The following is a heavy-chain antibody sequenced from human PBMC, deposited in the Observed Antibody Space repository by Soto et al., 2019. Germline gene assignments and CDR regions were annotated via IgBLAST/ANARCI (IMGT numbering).Heavy chain of an antibody. V-gene: IGHV1-8*01. CDR2: MNPNSGNT. Sequence: ASVKVSCKASGYTFTSYDINWVRQATGQGLEWMGWMNPNSGNTGYAQKFQGRVTMTRNTSISTAYMELSSLRSEDMAVYYCARRARGSGSYYFDYWGQGTLVTVSS. J-gene: IGHJ4*02. D-gene: IGHD3-10*01. CDR3: ARRARGSGSYYFDY. CDR1: GYTFTSYD.